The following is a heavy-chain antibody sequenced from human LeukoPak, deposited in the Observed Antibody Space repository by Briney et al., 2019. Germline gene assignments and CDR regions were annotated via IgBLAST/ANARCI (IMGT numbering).Heavy chain of an antibody. CDR2: ISGSGGST. CDR1: GFTFSSYA. Sequence: PGGSLRLSCAASGFTFSSYAVSWGRQAPGKGLEWVSAISGSGGSTYYADSVKGRFTISRDNSKNTLYLQMNSLRAEDTAVYYCAKAPAYYYDSSGYRDYWGQGTLVTVSS. CDR3: AKAPAYYYDSSGYRDY. J-gene: IGHJ4*02. D-gene: IGHD3-22*01. V-gene: IGHV3-23*01.